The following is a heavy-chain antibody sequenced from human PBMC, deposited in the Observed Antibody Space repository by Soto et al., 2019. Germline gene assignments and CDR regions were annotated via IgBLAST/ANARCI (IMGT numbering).Heavy chain of an antibody. J-gene: IGHJ5*02. CDR1: GGSINSSSYY. CDR3: ARRYCSQTSGLAGFDP. CDR2: INHTGNT. D-gene: IGHD2-15*01. V-gene: IGHV4-39*07. Sequence: QVHLQESGPGLVKPSETLSLTCTVSGGSINSSSYYWAWIRQPPGKGLEWIGEINHTGNTNYNPSHKSRVTISVDTSKQQISLRLKSVTAAETAVYYCARRYCSQTSGLAGFDPWGRGTLVIVSS.